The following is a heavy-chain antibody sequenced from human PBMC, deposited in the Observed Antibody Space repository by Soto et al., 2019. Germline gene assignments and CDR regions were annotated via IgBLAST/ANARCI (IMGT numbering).Heavy chain of an antibody. CDR2: ISAYNGST. D-gene: IGHD6-13*01. J-gene: IGHJ4*02. CDR3: ARDAPRGSNWHRWGY. CDR1: GYTFTTYG. Sequence: QVQLVQSGAEVKKPGASVKVSCRTSGYTFTTYGISWLRQAPGQGPEWMGWISAYNGSTKYAQKFHDRVTVTIDTSTSTAYMEVRSLTSDDTAVYYCARDAPRGSNWHRWGYWGQGTLVTVSS. V-gene: IGHV1-18*01.